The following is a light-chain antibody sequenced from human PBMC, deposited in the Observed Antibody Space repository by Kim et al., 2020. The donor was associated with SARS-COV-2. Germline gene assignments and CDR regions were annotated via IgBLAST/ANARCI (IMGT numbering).Light chain of an antibody. CDR1: SSDVGGYNY. J-gene: IGLJ1*01. CDR3: SSYTSSSTPYV. Sequence: QSFTLSCTGTSSDVGGYNYVSWYQQHPGKAPKLMIYDVNNRPSGVSNRFSGSKSGNTASLTISGLQAEDEADYYCSSYTSSSTPYVFGTGTKVTVL. CDR2: DVN. V-gene: IGLV2-14*03.